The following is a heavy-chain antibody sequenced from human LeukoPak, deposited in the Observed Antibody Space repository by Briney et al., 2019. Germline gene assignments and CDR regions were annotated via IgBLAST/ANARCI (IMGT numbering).Heavy chain of an antibody. Sequence: GGSLRLSCAASGFNFNIYGMHWVRQAPGRGLEWVTFIRYDGDGEFYADSVKGRFTISRDNSKSTMYLQMNSLTVDDTAVYYCVKDHRGTRALRGYFQHWGQGTLVTVSS. V-gene: IGHV3-30*02. CDR3: VKDHRGTRALRGYFQH. D-gene: IGHD2-2*01. J-gene: IGHJ1*01. CDR2: IRYDGDGE. CDR1: GFNFNIYG.